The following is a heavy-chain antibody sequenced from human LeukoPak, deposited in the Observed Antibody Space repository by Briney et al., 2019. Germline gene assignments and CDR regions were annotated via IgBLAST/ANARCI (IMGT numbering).Heavy chain of an antibody. D-gene: IGHD3-22*01. J-gene: IGHJ3*02. CDR2: ITAAHKDT. CDR1: GYTFTKYG. Sequence: ASVKVSCKGSGYTFTKYGISWVRQAPGQGLEWVGGITAAHKDTSYAQKFQGRVTVTTDTSTNTASMELRSLRSDDTAVYYCAISYNYDSSPYFDEAFEIWGQGTEVTVSS. CDR3: AISYNYDSSPYFDEAFEI. V-gene: IGHV1-18*01.